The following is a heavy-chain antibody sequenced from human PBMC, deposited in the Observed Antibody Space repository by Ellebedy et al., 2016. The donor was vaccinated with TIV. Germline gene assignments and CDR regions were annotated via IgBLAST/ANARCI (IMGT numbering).Heavy chain of an antibody. CDR2: INANTENT. Sequence: ASVKVSCKASGYIFDTYAMQWVRQAPGQRLEWMGWINANTENTKYSQNFQGRITITKDTSAGTLYMGLSSLRSEDTAVYYCARSGYPGNDFLARYWGQGTLVTVSS. V-gene: IGHV1-3*01. CDR3: ARSGYPGNDFLARY. J-gene: IGHJ4*02. D-gene: IGHD5-12*01. CDR1: GYIFDTYA.